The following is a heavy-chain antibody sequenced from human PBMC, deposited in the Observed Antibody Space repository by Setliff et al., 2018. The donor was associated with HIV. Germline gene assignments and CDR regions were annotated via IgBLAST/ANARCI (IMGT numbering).Heavy chain of an antibody. Sequence: GASVKVSCKASGGTFSSYAISWVRQAPGQGLEWMGGIIPIFGTANYAQRFQGRVTITADESTSTAYMELSSLRSEDTAVYYCARGPMVVVIKGDDAFDIWGQGTMVTVSS. J-gene: IGHJ3*02. D-gene: IGHD3-22*01. CDR3: ARGPMVVVIKGDDAFDI. CDR2: IIPIFGTA. CDR1: GGTFSSYA. V-gene: IGHV1-69*13.